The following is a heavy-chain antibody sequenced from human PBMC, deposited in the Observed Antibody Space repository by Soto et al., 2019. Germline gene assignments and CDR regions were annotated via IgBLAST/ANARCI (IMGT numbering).Heavy chain of an antibody. D-gene: IGHD4-4*01. Sequence: QVQLVQSGAEVKKPGSSVKVSCKASGGTFSSYAISWVRQAPGQGLEWMGGIIPIFGTANYAQKFQGRVTINADESTSTDYRELSSVRSEDKAGYYSSSSNDYYGGMDVWGQGTTVTVSS. J-gene: IGHJ6*02. V-gene: IGHV1-69*01. CDR2: IIPIFGTA. CDR3: SSSNDYYGGMDV. CDR1: GGTFSSYA.